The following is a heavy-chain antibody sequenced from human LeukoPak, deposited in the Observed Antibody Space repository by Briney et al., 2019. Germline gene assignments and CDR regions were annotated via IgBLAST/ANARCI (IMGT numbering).Heavy chain of an antibody. J-gene: IGHJ5*02. CDR2: LSGSGLYI. V-gene: IGHV3-21*01. Sequence: GGSLRLSCGASGFIFNSFRMNWVRQAPGKGLEGVSSLSGSGLYISYGDSVRGRFTISRDDATKSVHLQMNSLRAEDTAVYYCARSSNGGELDLWGQGSLVTVSS. D-gene: IGHD4-23*01. CDR1: GFIFNSFR. CDR3: ARSSNGGELDL.